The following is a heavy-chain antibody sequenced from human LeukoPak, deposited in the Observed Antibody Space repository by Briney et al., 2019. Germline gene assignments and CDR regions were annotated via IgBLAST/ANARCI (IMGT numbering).Heavy chain of an antibody. CDR1: GFTFSDYS. CDR2: INPTSSSI. Sequence: GGSLRLSCAGSGFTFSDYSINWVRQAPGKGLEWVSSINPTSSSIYYADAVRGRFTISRDNSKNTLYLQMSSLRTEDTAVYYCARDGGYTGGWTYGAGDYWGQGTLVTVSS. D-gene: IGHD2-8*02. V-gene: IGHV3-21*01. CDR3: ARDGGYTGGWTYGAGDY. J-gene: IGHJ4*01.